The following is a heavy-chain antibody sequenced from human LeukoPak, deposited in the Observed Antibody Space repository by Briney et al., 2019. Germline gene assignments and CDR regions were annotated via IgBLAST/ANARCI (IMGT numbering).Heavy chain of an antibody. CDR2: IYYSGSI. J-gene: IGHJ6*02. CDR1: GVSISSYY. D-gene: IGHD3-22*01. V-gene: IGHV4-59*01. CDR3: ARLDGYVTTGYYYYYYGMDV. Sequence: SETLSLTCTVSGVSISSYYWSWVRQPPGKGLEWIGYIYYSGSINYNPSLKSRVTISVDTSKNQFSLKLSSVTAADTAVYYCARLDGYVTTGYYYYYYGMDVWGQGTTVTVSS.